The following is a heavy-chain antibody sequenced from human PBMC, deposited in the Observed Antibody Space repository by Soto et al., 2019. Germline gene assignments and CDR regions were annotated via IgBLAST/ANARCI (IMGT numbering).Heavy chain of an antibody. CDR3: ARVSDRFDCWSGYAAPVFDY. D-gene: IGHD3-3*01. Sequence: ASVKVSCKASGYSFTMYAISWVRQATGPGLEWVGWISANSGNTNYAPKLQDRVTLTTDTSTTTAYMELSSLRSEDTAVYYCARVSDRFDCWSGYAAPVFDYWGQGTLVTVS. V-gene: IGHV1-18*01. CDR2: ISANSGNT. J-gene: IGHJ4*02. CDR1: GYSFTMYA.